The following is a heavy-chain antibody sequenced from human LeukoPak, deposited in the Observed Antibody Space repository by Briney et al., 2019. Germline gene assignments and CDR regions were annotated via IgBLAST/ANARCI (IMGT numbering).Heavy chain of an antibody. CDR3: TRASSIAARPDMDV. V-gene: IGHV3-49*04. CDR2: IRSKAYGGTT. J-gene: IGHJ6*03. CDR1: GFTFGDYG. Sequence: GGSLRLSCTASGFTFGDYGMSWVRQAPGKGLEWVGFIRSKAYGGTTEYAASVKGRFTISRDDSKSIAYLQMNSLKTEDTAVYYCTRASSIAARPDMDVWGKGTTVTVSS. D-gene: IGHD6-6*01.